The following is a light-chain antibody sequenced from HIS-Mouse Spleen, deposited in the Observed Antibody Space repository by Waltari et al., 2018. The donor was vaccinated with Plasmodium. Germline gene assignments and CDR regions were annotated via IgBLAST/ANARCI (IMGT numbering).Light chain of an antibody. V-gene: IGKV1D-13*01. J-gene: IGKJ5*01. Sequence: AIQLTQSPSSLSASVGARVTITCRASQGISSALAWYHQKPGKAPKLLIYDASSLESGVPSRFSGSGSGTDFTLTISSLQPEDFATYYCQQFNNYPSITFGQGTRLEIK. CDR3: QQFNNYPSIT. CDR2: DAS. CDR1: QGISSA.